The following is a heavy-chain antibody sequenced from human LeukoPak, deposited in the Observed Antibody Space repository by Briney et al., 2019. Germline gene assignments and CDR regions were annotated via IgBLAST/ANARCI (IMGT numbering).Heavy chain of an antibody. D-gene: IGHD6-13*01. V-gene: IGHV1-24*01. Sequence: ASVKVSCKVSGYTLTELSMHWVRQAPGKGLEWMGGFDPEDGETIYAQKFQGRVTLTEDTSTDTAYMELSSLRSEDTAVYYCATARWQQLLFDYWGQGTLVTVSS. CDR1: GYTLTELS. CDR3: ATARWQQLLFDY. CDR2: FDPEDGET. J-gene: IGHJ4*02.